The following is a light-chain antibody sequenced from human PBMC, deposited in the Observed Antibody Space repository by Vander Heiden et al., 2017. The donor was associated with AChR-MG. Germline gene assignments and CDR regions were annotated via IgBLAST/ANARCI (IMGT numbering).Light chain of an antibody. V-gene: IGKV2D-29*01. CDR1: QSHLHRDGKAY. CDR3: MQSIQQLT. Sequence: DIVMTQAPISLSGTPGQQAYISCKASQSHLHRDGKAYVYSCLQKQGQPPQLLIYEASNRFSGVPDRFSGSESGTDFTLKISRVEAEDVGVYYCMQSIQQLTFGGGTKVEIK. J-gene: IGKJ4*01. CDR2: EAS.